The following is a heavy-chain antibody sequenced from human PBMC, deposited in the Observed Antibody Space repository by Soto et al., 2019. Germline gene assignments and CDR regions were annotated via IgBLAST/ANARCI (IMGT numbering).Heavy chain of an antibody. CDR3: TTEWELTIREVVRRSPLDV. V-gene: IGHV3-15*01. CDR1: GFSFSNAW. D-gene: IGHD1-26*01. Sequence: GGSLRLSCAAAGFSFSNAWVSWVRQAPGKGLEWVGRIKSKTDGGTTDYAAPVKGRFTISRDDSKHPLYLQMNSLQTEDTAVYYCTTEWELTIREVVRRSPLDVSAKATQVTDSS. CDR2: IKSKTDGGTT. J-gene: IGHJ6*03.